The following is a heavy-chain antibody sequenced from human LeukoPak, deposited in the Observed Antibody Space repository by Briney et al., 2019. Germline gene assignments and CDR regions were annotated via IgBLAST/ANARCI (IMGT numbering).Heavy chain of an antibody. CDR1: GLTISPYA. J-gene: IGHJ5*02. D-gene: IGHD3-10*01. Sequence: PGGSLRLSCVASGLTISPYAMHWVRQAPGKGLEWVAVISYDGSNKYYADSVKGRFTISRDNSKNTLYLQMNSLRAEDTAVYYCAKALWASSGFDPWGQGTLVTVSS. CDR2: ISYDGSNK. CDR3: AKALWASSGFDP. V-gene: IGHV3-30*04.